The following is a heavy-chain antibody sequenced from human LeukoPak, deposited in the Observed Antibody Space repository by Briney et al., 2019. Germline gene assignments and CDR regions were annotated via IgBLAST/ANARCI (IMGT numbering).Heavy chain of an antibody. V-gene: IGHV3-48*01. D-gene: IGHD1-14*01. CDR3: ARGSLHHSSYGMDV. Sequence: GGSLRLSCAASGFTFSSYSMNWVRQAPGKGLEWVSYISSSSSTIYYADSVKGRFTISRDNAKNSLYLQMNSLRAEDTAVYYCARGSLHHSSYGMDVWGQGTTVTVSS. CDR2: ISSSSSTI. CDR1: GFTFSSYS. J-gene: IGHJ6*02.